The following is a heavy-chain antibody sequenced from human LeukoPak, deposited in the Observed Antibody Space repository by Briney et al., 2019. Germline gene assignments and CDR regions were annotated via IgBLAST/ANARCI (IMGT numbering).Heavy chain of an antibody. J-gene: IGHJ4*02. CDR2: ISAYNGNT. CDR3: ARGVPQSFDY. Sequence: ASVKVSCRASGGTFSSYAISWVRQAPGQRLEWMGWISAYNGNTNYAQKLQGRVTMTNDKYTSTAYMELRSLRSDDTAVYYCARGVPQSFDYWGQGTLVTVSS. V-gene: IGHV1-18*01. CDR1: GGTFSSYA.